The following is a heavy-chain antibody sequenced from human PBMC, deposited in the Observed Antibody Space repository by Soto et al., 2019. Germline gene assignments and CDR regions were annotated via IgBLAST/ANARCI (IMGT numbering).Heavy chain of an antibody. D-gene: IGHD1-20*01. Sequence: ASVKVSCKASGYTFTNYGISWVRQAPGQGLEWMGWINVYNGNTNYAQRLQGRVTMTTDTSTSTASMELRSLRSDDTAVYYCATSITGTTLDAFNIWGQGTMVTVSS. V-gene: IGHV1-18*01. CDR1: GYTFTNYG. CDR3: ATSITGTTLDAFNI. J-gene: IGHJ3*02. CDR2: INVYNGNT.